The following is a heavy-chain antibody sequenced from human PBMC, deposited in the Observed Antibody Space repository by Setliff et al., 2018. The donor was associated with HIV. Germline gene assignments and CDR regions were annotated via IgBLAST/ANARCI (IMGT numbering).Heavy chain of an antibody. V-gene: IGHV4-38-2*02. J-gene: IGHJ5*02. CDR3: ARAPGPYGDYNWFDP. CDR2: IYHSGNT. CDR1: GGSISSYY. Sequence: SETLSLTCTVSGGSISSYYWSWIRQPPGKGLEWIGSIYHSGNTYYNPSLKSRVTLSVDTSKNQFSLKLSSVTAADTAVYYCARAPGPYGDYNWFDPWGQGALVTVSS. D-gene: IGHD4-17*01.